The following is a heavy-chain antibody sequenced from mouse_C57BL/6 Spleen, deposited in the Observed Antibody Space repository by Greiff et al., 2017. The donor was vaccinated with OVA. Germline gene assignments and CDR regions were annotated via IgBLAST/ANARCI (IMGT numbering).Heavy chain of an antibody. D-gene: IGHD2-4*01. V-gene: IGHV3-6*01. Sequence: EVKLQESGPGLVKPSQSLSLTCSVTGYSITSGYYWNWIRQFPGNKLEWMGYISYDGSNNYNPSLKNRISITRDTSKNQFFLKLNSVTTEDTATYYCADYYDYDGTFAYWGQGTLVTVSA. CDR1: GYSITSGYY. CDR2: ISYDGSN. J-gene: IGHJ3*01. CDR3: ADYYDYDGTFAY.